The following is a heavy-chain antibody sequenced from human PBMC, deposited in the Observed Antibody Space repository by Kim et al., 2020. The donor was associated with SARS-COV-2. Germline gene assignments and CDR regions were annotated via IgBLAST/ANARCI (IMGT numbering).Heavy chain of an antibody. CDR2: IRGDGDNT. V-gene: IGHV3-23*01. CDR3: AKRSHYSSFAYFYYGMDA. Sequence: GGSLRLSCVASGLTFSSFAMTWVRQAPGKGLEWVAAIRGDGDNTYYADSVKGRLTISRDNSKKTLYLEMNSLRADDTATYYCAKRSHYSSFAYFYYGMDAWGQGTTVTVSS. D-gene: IGHD6-6*01. CDR1: GLTFSSFA. J-gene: IGHJ6*02.